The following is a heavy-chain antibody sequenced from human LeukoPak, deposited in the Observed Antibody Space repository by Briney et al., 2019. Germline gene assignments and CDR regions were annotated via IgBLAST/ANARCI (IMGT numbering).Heavy chain of an antibody. CDR3: TPIYPVDSHYYGSGSPDY. Sequence: PGGSLRLSCAASGFTFSNAWMSWVRQAPGKGLEWVGRIKSKTDGGTTDYAAPVKGRFTISRDDSKNTLYLQMNSLKTEDTAVYYCTPIYPVDSHYYGSGSPDYWGQGTLVTVSS. J-gene: IGHJ4*02. CDR2: IKSKTDGGTT. CDR1: GFTFSNAW. V-gene: IGHV3-15*01. D-gene: IGHD3-10*01.